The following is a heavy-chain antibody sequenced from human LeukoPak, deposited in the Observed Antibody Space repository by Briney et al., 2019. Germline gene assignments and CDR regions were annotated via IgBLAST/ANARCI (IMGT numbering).Heavy chain of an antibody. Sequence: SETLSLTCTVSGGSISSSSYYWGWIRQPPGKGLEWIGSIYYSGSTYYNPSLKSRVTISVDTSKNQFSLKLSSVTAADTAVYYCARVGGYCSGGSCYSWGIWFDPWGQGTLVTVSS. V-gene: IGHV4-39*07. CDR2: IYYSGST. CDR1: GGSISSSSYY. D-gene: IGHD2-15*01. J-gene: IGHJ5*02. CDR3: ARVGGYCSGGSCYSWGIWFDP.